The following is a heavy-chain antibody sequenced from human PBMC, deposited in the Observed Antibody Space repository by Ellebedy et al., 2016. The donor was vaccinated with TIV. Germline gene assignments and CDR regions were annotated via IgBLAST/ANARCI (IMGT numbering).Heavy chain of an antibody. CDR3: ARSYGARTSGP. CDR1: GFTFSSYE. J-gene: IGHJ5*02. Sequence: PGGSLRLSCAVSGFTFSSYEMNWVRQAPGKGLAWVSYISGSASVTAYADSVKGRFTISRDNARTSLYLQMNSLRVDDTAMYYCARSYGARTSGPWGQGTLVTVSS. V-gene: IGHV3-48*03. D-gene: IGHD3-16*01. CDR2: ISGSASVT.